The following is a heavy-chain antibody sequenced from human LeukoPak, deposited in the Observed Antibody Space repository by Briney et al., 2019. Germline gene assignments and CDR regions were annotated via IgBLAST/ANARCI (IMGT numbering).Heavy chain of an antibody. Sequence: GESLRLSCAASGFTFSSYSMNWVRQAPGKGLEWVSSISSSSSYIYYADSVKGRFTISRDNAKNSLYLQMNSLRAEDTAVYYCARDGGPRYCTNGVCPTPFDYWGQGTLVTVSS. CDR3: ARDGGPRYCTNGVCPTPFDY. D-gene: IGHD2-8*01. CDR1: GFTFSSYS. V-gene: IGHV3-21*01. CDR2: ISSSSSYI. J-gene: IGHJ4*02.